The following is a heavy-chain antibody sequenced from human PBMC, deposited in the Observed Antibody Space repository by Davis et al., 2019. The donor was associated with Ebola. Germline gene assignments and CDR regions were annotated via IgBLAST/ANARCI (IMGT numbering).Heavy chain of an antibody. D-gene: IGHD2-15*01. CDR2: ISGSGGST. Sequence: GGSLRLSCAASGFTFSSYAMSWVCQAPGTGLEWVSAISGSGGSTYYADSVKGRFTISRDNSKNTLYLQMNSLRAEDTAVYYCAKVDCSGGSCYAFDIWGQGTMVTVSS. V-gene: IGHV3-23*01. CDR1: GFTFSSYA. CDR3: AKVDCSGGSCYAFDI. J-gene: IGHJ3*02.